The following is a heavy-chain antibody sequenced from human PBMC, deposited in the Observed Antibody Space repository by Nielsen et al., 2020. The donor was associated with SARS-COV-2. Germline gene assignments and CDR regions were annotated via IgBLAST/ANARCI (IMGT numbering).Heavy chain of an antibody. CDR1: GFTFSSYG. Sequence: GGSLRLSCAASGFTFSSYGMHWVRQAPGKGLEWVAVISYDGSNKYYADSVKGRFTISRDNSKNTLYLQMNSLRAEDTAVYYCARGSATDSSGYYYSPPYFDYWGQGTLVTVSS. D-gene: IGHD3-22*01. CDR3: ARGSATDSSGYYYSPPYFDY. J-gene: IGHJ4*02. CDR2: ISYDGSNK. V-gene: IGHV3-30*03.